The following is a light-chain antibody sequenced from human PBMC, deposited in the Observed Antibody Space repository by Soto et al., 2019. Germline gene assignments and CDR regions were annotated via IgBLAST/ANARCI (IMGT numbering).Light chain of an antibody. CDR2: DAS. Sequence: MTRSPATPSVSPGSRATLSCRASQTISGWLAWYQQKPGRAPKLLIYDASSLESGVPSRFSGTGSGTEYTLTISSMKPDDFGTYYCQQYKNLYTFGQGTKVDIK. V-gene: IGKV1-5*01. J-gene: IGKJ2*01. CDR1: QTISGW. CDR3: QQYKNLYT.